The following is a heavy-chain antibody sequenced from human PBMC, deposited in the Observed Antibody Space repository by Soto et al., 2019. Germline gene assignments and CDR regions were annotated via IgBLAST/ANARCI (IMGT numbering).Heavy chain of an antibody. V-gene: IGHV3-11*06. CDR2: ISSSSSYT. J-gene: IGHJ4*02. CDR3: ARSMIVAESPYFDY. Sequence: QVQLVESGGGLVQPGGSLRLSCAASGFTFSDYYMSWIRQAPGKGLEWVSYISSSSSYTNYADSVKGRFTISRDNAKNSLYLQMNSLRAEDTAVYYCARSMIVAESPYFDYWGQGTLVTVSS. CDR1: GFTFSDYY. D-gene: IGHD3-22*01.